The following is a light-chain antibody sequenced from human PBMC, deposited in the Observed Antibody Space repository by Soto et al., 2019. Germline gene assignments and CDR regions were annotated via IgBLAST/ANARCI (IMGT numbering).Light chain of an antibody. CDR3: QHYNNWLGT. J-gene: IGKJ4*01. CDR1: QAISSN. CDR2: GAS. Sequence: EIVMTQSPATLSVSRGERATLSCRANQAISSNVAWYQQKPGQAPRLLIYGASTRATGIPDRFSGSGSGTEFTLTISSLQSEDSAVYYCQHYNNWLGTFGGGTKVDIK. V-gene: IGKV3-15*01.